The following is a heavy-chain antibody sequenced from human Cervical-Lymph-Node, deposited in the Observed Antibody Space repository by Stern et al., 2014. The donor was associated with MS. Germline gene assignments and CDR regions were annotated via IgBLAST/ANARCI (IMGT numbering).Heavy chain of an antibody. J-gene: IGHJ5*02. CDR2: IYEDESS. Sequence: QLQLQESGSGLVRPSQTLSLTCTVSGGSVSSGGYTLSWLRQPPGKGLEWIGYIYEDESSYYNTSLKSRVTISIDRSKNQFSLRLSSMTAADTALYYCARLVRFLEWVPFDPWGQGILVTVSS. D-gene: IGHD3-3*01. CDR3: ARLVRFLEWVPFDP. CDR1: GGSVSSGGYT. V-gene: IGHV4-30-2*01.